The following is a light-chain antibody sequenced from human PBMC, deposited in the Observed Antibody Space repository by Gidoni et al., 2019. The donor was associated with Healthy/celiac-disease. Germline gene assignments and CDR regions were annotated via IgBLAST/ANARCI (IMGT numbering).Light chain of an antibody. CDR1: QGIRND. Sequence: AIQMTHSPSSLSASVGDRVTITCRASQGIRNDLGWYQQKPGKAPKLLIYAASSLQSGVPSRFSGRGSGTDFTLTISSLQPEDFATYYCLQDYNSYTFGQGTKLEIK. J-gene: IGKJ2*01. CDR3: LQDYNSYT. V-gene: IGKV1-6*01. CDR2: AAS.